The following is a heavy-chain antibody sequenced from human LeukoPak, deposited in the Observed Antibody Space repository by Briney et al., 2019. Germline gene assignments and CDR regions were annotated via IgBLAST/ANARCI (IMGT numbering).Heavy chain of an antibody. CDR1: GGSFSGYY. D-gene: IGHD6-13*01. V-gene: IGHV4-34*01. J-gene: IGHJ4*02. Sequence: SETLSLTCAVYGGSFSGYYWSWIRQPPGKGLEWVGEINHSGSTNYNPSLKSRVTISVDTSKNQFSLKLSSVTAADTAVYYCAGVGARAAGFDYWGQGTLVTVSP. CDR3: AGVGARAAGFDY. CDR2: INHSGST.